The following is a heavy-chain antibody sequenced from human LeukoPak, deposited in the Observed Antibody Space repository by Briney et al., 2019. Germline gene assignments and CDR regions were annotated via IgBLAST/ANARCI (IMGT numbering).Heavy chain of an antibody. D-gene: IGHD3-22*01. CDR1: DGSISSQY. CDR2: MHNSGTS. J-gene: IGHJ4*02. CDR3: ARGVSY. Sequence: SETLSLTCTVSDGSISSQYWFWIRQPPGKGLEWIGYMHNSGTSSYNPSLESRVTISIDTSKNQFSLKLRSVTPADTAVYYCARGVSYWGQGTLVTVSS. V-gene: IGHV4-59*11.